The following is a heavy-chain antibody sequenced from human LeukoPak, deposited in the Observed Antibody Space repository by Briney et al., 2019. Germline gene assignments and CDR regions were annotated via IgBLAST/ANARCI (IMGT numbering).Heavy chain of an antibody. V-gene: IGHV3-74*03. J-gene: IGHJ6*02. Sequence: GGSLRLSCAASGFTLKNYWMHWVRQAPGKGLVWVARIDSDGTSTTHADSVKGRFTISRDNAKNSLYLQMNSLRAEDTAVYYCARVRQWPFLYGMDVWGQGTTVTVSS. CDR2: IDSDGTST. D-gene: IGHD6-19*01. CDR3: ARVRQWPFLYGMDV. CDR1: GFTLKNYW.